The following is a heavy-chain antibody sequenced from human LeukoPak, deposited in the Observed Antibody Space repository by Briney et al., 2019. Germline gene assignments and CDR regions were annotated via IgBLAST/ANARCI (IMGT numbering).Heavy chain of an antibody. CDR3: ARALKSIAAI. V-gene: IGHV3-7*01. Sequence: GGSLRLSCAGSGFTFSSYWMRWVRKAPGKELEWVGNIKQDGSEKYYVDSVKGRFTISRDNAKNSLYLQMNSLRAEDTAVYYCARALKSIAAIWGQGILVTVSS. CDR1: GFTFSSYW. CDR2: IKQDGSEK. J-gene: IGHJ4*02. D-gene: IGHD6-6*01.